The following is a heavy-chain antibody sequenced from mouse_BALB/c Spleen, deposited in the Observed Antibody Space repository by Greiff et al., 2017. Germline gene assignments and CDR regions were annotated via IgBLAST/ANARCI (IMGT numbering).Heavy chain of an antibody. J-gene: IGHJ4*01. CDR3: ARLTGTNYYAMDY. V-gene: IGHV1S56*01. CDR1: GYTFTSYY. CDR2: IYPGNVNT. D-gene: IGHD4-1*01. Sequence: VKLVESGPELVKPGASVRISCKASGYTFTSYYIHWVKQRPGQGLEWIGWIYPGNVNTKYNEKFKGKATLTADKSSSTAYMQLSSLTSEDSAVYFCARLTGTNYYAMDYWGQGTSVTVSS.